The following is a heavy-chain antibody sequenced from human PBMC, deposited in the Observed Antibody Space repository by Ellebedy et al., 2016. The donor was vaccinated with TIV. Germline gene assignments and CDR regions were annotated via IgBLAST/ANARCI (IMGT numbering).Heavy chain of an antibody. CDR3: ARFPSSPTYGLTANXXXX. CDR2: IYPGDSDT. V-gene: IGHV5-51*01. CDR1: GYXXXSYC. J-gene: IGHJ4*02. D-gene: IGHD6-6*01. Sequence: PGGSLRFSCRGSGYXXXSYCXXWVPXXPGKVLQWMGIIYPGDSDTRYTPSFQGQVTISVDNSISTVFLQWGSLKASDSAMYYCARFPSSPTYGLTANXXXXWGQGTLVTVSS.